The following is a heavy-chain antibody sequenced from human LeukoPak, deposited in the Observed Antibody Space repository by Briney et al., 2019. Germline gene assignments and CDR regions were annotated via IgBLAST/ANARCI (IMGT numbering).Heavy chain of an antibody. CDR3: ARDKIVGATYFDY. CDR1: GLTFSNYW. D-gene: IGHD1-26*01. J-gene: IGHJ4*02. Sequence: PGGSLRLSCAASGLTFSNYWMSWVRQAPGKGLEWVANINQDGSEMYYVDSVKGRFTISRDNAKNSLSLQMNSLRAEDTAVYYCARDKIVGATYFDYWGQGTLVTVSS. CDR2: INQDGSEM. V-gene: IGHV3-7*01.